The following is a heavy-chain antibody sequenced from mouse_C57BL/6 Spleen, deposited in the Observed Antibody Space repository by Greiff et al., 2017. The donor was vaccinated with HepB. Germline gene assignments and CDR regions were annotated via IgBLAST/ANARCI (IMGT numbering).Heavy chain of an antibody. J-gene: IGHJ2*01. V-gene: IGHV5-9*01. CDR2: ISGGGGNT. CDR1: GFTFSSYT. CDR3: ARRPAQVWGPLWDY. D-gene: IGHD3-2*02. Sequence: DVHLVESGGGLVKPGGSLKLSCAASGFTFSSYTMSWVRQTPEKRLEWVATISGGGGNTYYPDSVKGRFTISRDNAKNTLYLQMSSLRSEDTALYYCARRPAQVWGPLWDYWGQGTTLTVSS.